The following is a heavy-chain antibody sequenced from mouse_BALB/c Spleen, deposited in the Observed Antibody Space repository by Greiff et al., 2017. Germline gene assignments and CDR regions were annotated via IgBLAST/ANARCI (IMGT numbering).Heavy chain of an antibody. CDR3: AREGLSYDVYAMDY. V-gene: IGHV1-14*01. Sequence: EVQLQQSGPELVKPGASVKMSCKASGYTFTSYVMHWVKQKPGQGLEWIGYINPYNDGTKYNEKFKGKATLTSDKSSSTAYMELSSLTSEDSAVYYCAREGLSYDVYAMDYWGQGTSVTVSS. J-gene: IGHJ4*01. CDR2: INPYNDGT. CDR1: GYTFTSYV. D-gene: IGHD6-5*01.